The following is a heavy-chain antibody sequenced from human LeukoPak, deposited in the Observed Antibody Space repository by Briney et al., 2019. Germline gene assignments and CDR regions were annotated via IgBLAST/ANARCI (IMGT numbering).Heavy chain of an antibody. V-gene: IGHV3-53*01. CDR3: LNLFFKQKTAYEMDV. D-gene: IGHD2-21*01. Sequence: GGSLRLSCAASGFTVSRKYMGWVRQAPGKGLDFVSVIYSGGSTYYPESVMGRFTISRDNSKNTLYLQMDSLRAEDTAVYYCLNLFFKQKTAYEMDVWGQGTTVTVAS. CDR2: IYSGGST. J-gene: IGHJ6*02. CDR1: GFTVSRKY.